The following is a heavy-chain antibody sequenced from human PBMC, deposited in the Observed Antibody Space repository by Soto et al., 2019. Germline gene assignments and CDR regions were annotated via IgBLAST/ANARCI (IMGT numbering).Heavy chain of an antibody. D-gene: IGHD3-3*01. Sequence: LSLTRTVSGGSISNYFCNCIRQPAGKGLEWIGRTDNSGSTNYNPSLKSRITMSADTSRNQFSLKLNSVTAADTAVYYCARGGQDFWSGPFDYWGQGALVTVSS. CDR1: GGSISNYF. V-gene: IGHV4-4*07. CDR3: ARGGQDFWSGPFDY. J-gene: IGHJ4*02. CDR2: TDNSGST.